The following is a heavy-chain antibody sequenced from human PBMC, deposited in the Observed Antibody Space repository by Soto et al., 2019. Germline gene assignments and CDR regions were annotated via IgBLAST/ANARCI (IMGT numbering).Heavy chain of an antibody. Sequence: ASVKVSCKASGGTFSSYAISWVRQAPGQGLEWMGGIIPIFGTANYAQKFQGRVTITADESTSTAYMELSGLRSEDTAVYYCARAYSSSKTFYNWFDPWGQGTLVTVSS. CDR1: GGTFSSYA. CDR3: ARAYSSSKTFYNWFDP. V-gene: IGHV1-69*13. J-gene: IGHJ5*02. CDR2: IIPIFGTA. D-gene: IGHD6-6*01.